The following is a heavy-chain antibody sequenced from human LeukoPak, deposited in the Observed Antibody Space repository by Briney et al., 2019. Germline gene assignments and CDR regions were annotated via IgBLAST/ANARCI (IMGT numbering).Heavy chain of an antibody. J-gene: IGHJ4*02. CDR1: GFTFSSYG. CDR2: VSPSSSSI. D-gene: IGHD6-19*01. V-gene: IGHV3-48*01. Sequence: PGGSLRLSCAASGFTFSSYGMNWVRQAPGTGLEWVSYVSPSSSSIYYADSVKGRFTISRDNAKNSLYLKMNILRAEDTAVYYCAREHTPYGSGCTAAYWGQGTLVTVSS. CDR3: AREHTPYGSGCTAAY.